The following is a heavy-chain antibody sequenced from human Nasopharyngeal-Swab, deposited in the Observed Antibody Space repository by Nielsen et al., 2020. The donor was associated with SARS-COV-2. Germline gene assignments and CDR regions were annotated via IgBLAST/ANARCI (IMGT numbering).Heavy chain of an antibody. Sequence: SETLSLTCTVSGGSISSYYWSWIRQPPGKGLEWIGYIYYSGSTNYNPSLKSRVTISVDTSKNQFSLKLSSVTAADTAVYYCARERSYYYGSGYGMDVWGQGTTVTVSS. CDR1: GGSISSYY. CDR2: IYYSGST. CDR3: ARERSYYYGSGYGMDV. V-gene: IGHV4-59*13. J-gene: IGHJ6*02. D-gene: IGHD3-10*01.